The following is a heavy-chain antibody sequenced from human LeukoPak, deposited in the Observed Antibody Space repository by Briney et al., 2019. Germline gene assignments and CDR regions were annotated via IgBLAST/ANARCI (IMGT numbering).Heavy chain of an antibody. D-gene: IGHD2-15*01. CDR2: ISYDGSNK. CDR3: AKDTCSGGSCYLSGMDV. CDR1: GFTFSSYG. J-gene: IGHJ6*02. V-gene: IGHV3-30*18. Sequence: GGSLRLSCAASGFTFSSYGMHWVRQAPGKGLEWVAVISYDGSNKYYADSVKGRFTISRDNSKNTLYLQMNSLRAEDTAVYYCAKDTCSGGSCYLSGMDVWGQGTTVTVSS.